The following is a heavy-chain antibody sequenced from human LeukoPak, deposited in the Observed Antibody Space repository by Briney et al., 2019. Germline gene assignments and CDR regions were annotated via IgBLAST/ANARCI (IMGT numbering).Heavy chain of an antibody. V-gene: IGHV3-23*01. D-gene: IGHD3-10*01. CDR1: GFTFSSYA. CDR3: VRDKRFPDDVFDI. J-gene: IGHJ3*02. Sequence: GGSLGLSCAASGFTFSSYAMSWVRQAPGKGLEWVSAISASDGRTWYADSVRGRFTISRDNFKNTLYVQINSLRAEDTAVYYCVRDKRFPDDVFDIWGQGTLVTVSS. CDR2: ISASDGRT.